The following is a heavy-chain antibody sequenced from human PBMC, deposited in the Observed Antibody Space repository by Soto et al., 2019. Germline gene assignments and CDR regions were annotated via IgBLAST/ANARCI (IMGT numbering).Heavy chain of an antibody. CDR2: IYSGGST. V-gene: IGHV3-53*02. CDR3: ARDTALGGFHYAFDI. Sequence: EVQLVETGGGLIQPGGSLRLSCAASGFTVSSNYMSWVRQAPGKGLEWVSVIYSGGSTYYADSVKGRFTISRDNSKNTLYLQMNSLRAEDTAVYYCARDTALGGFHYAFDIWGQGTMVTVSS. J-gene: IGHJ3*02. CDR1: GFTVSSNY. D-gene: IGHD6-25*01.